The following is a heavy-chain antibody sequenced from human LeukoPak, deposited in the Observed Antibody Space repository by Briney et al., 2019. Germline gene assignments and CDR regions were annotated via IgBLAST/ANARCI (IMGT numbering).Heavy chain of an antibody. CDR3: ARDRPTYCSSTSCYRDYYYYYMDV. CDR1: GGFISSGGYY. CDR2: IYTSGST. V-gene: IGHV4-61*02. Sequence: SETLSLTCTVSGGFISSGGYYWSWIRQPAGKGLKWIGRIYTSGSTNYNPSLKSRVTLSVDTSKNQFSLKLSSVTAADTAVYYCARDRPTYCSSTSCYRDYYYYYMDVWGKGTTVTISS. D-gene: IGHD2-2*01. J-gene: IGHJ6*03.